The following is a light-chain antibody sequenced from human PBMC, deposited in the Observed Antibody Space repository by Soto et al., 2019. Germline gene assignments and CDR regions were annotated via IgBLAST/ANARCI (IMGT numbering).Light chain of an antibody. V-gene: IGKV1-5*01. CDR1: QNISSW. Sequence: DIQMTQSPSALSASVGDRVTITCRASQNISSWLAWYQQKPGKAPKSLIYDASSLESGVPSRLSGSGSGTEFTLTISNLQPDDSATYYCLQDYSYPRTFGQGTKVDIK. CDR2: DAS. CDR3: LQDYSYPRT. J-gene: IGKJ1*01.